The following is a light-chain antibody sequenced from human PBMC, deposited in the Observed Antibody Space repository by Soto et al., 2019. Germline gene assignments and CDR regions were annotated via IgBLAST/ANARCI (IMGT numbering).Light chain of an antibody. Sequence: QSVLTQAPSASGTPGQRVTISCFGRNSNIGSNYVYWYQQLPGAAPKLLIYRNNQRPSGVPDRFSASKSGTSASLAISGLRSEDEADYYCATWDDSLRGGVFGGGTKLTVL. CDR2: RNN. V-gene: IGLV1-47*01. CDR3: ATWDDSLRGGV. J-gene: IGLJ3*02. CDR1: NSNIGSNY.